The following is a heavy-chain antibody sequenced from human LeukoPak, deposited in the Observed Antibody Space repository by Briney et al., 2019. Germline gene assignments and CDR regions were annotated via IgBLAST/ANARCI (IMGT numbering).Heavy chain of an antibody. D-gene: IGHD3-22*01. V-gene: IGHV4-59*01. J-gene: IGHJ4*02. CDR3: ARWGHFDTSGYFVVDY. CDR1: DGSISSYY. CDR2: IHYSGST. Sequence: SETLSLTCSISDGSISSYYWNWIRQSPGKGLEWIGHIHYSGSTHYNPSLQSRVSISIDTSKNHFSLKLRSVTAVDTAVYYCARWGHFDTSGYFVVDYWGQGTLVTVSS.